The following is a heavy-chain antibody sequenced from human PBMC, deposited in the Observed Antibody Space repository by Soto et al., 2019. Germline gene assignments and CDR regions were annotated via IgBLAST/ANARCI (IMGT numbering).Heavy chain of an antibody. Sequence: GESLKISFKGSGYSFISYWIAWVRQMPGKGLEWMGIIYPGDSDTRYSPSFQGQVTISADKSTSTAYLQWSSLKASDTAMYYCAKHGGGNYDSSGYPNWGQGSQVTVSS. CDR2: IYPGDSDT. CDR1: GYSFISYW. V-gene: IGHV5-51*01. J-gene: IGHJ4*02. D-gene: IGHD3-22*01. CDR3: AKHGGGNYDSSGYPN.